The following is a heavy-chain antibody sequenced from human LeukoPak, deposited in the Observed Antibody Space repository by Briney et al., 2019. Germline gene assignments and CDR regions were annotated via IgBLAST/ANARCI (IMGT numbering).Heavy chain of an antibody. CDR2: IYYSGST. V-gene: IGHV4-39*01. CDR3: ARHGDGYNHFDY. J-gene: IGHJ4*02. CDR1: GGSISSSSYY. Sequence: SETLSLTCTVSGGSISSSSYYWGWIRQPPGKGLEWIGSIYYSGSTYYNPSLKSRVTISVATSKNQFSLKLSPVTAADTAVYYCARHGDGYNHFDYWGQGTLVTVSS. D-gene: IGHD5-24*01.